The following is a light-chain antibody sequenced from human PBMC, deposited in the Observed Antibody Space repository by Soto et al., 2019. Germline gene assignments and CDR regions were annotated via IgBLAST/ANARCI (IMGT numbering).Light chain of an antibody. J-gene: IGKJ4*01. CDR1: QSISSW. V-gene: IGKV1-5*01. CDR3: MQATQSPLT. CDR2: DAS. Sequence: DVQMTQSPSTLSASVGDRVTITCRASQSISSWLAWYQQKPGKAPKLLIYDASSLESGVPSRFSGSGAGTDFTLKISRVEAEDVGVYYCMQATQSPLTFXGGTKVDIK.